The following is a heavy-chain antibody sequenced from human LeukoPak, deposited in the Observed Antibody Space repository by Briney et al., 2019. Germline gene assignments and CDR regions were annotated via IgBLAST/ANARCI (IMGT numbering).Heavy chain of an antibody. J-gene: IGHJ4*02. Sequence: ASVKVSCKASEYTFTGYYIHWVRQAPGQGLEWMGWIDPNTGDSNYVQKFQGRVTMTRDTSISTAYMELSRLRSDETAFYYCARIRYCGGISCYYIDYWGQGTLVTVSA. D-gene: IGHD2-2*01. V-gene: IGHV1-2*02. CDR2: IDPNTGDS. CDR3: ARIRYCGGISCYYIDY. CDR1: EYTFTGYY.